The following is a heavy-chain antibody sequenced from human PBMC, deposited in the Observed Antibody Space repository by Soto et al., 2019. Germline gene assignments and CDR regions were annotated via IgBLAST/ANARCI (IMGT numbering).Heavy chain of an antibody. Sequence: PGESLKISCKGSGYSFTSYWISWVRQMPGKGLEWMGRIDPSDSYTNYSPSFQGHVTISADKSISTACLQWSSLKASDTAMYYCARRLADYYYYGMDVWGQGTTVTVSS. CDR3: ARRLADYYYYGMDV. CDR2: IDPSDSYT. V-gene: IGHV5-10-1*01. J-gene: IGHJ6*02. CDR1: GYSFTSYW.